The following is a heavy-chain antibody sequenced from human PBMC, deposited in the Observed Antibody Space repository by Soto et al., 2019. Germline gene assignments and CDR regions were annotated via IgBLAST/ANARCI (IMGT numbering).Heavy chain of an antibody. Sequence: GGSLRLFCAASGFTFSSYSMNWVRQAPGKGLEWVSSISEDGSHKYYVDSVKGRFSISRDNARSSVYLQMRGLRADDTAVHWCVGMGDDYWGQGSLVTVSS. CDR2: ISEDGSHK. CDR1: GFTFSSYS. CDR3: VGMGDDY. V-gene: IGHV3-7*03. D-gene: IGHD1-26*01. J-gene: IGHJ4*02.